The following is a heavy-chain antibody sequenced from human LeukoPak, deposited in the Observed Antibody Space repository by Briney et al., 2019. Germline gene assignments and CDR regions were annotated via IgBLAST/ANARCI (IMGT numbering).Heavy chain of an antibody. V-gene: IGHV3-7*03. CDR2: IKEDGSDK. CDR3: AKDRTGQAY. Sequence: GGSLRLSCAASGFTFSNYWMSWVRQTPGKGLEWVANIKEDGSDKYYVDSLKGRFTISRDNAKNSLYLQMNSLRAEDTAVYYCAKDRTGQAYWGQGTLVTVSS. J-gene: IGHJ4*02. CDR1: GFTFSNYW. D-gene: IGHD3-10*01.